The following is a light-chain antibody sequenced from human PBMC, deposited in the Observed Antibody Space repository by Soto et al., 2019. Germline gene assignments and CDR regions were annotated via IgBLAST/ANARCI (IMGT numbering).Light chain of an antibody. CDR1: QSVSSN. CDR3: QQYNNWLSWK. Sequence: EVVMTQSPATLSVSPGERATLSCRASQSVSSNLAWYQQKPGQAPRLLIYGASTRATGIPARFSGSGSGTEFTLTISSLQSEDFEVYYCQQYNNWLSWKFGQGTKVDIK. CDR2: GAS. V-gene: IGKV3-15*01. J-gene: IGKJ1*01.